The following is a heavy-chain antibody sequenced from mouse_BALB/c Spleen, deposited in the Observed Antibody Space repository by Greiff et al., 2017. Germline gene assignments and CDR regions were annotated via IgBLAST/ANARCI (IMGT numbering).Heavy chain of an antibody. Sequence: QVQLQQPGAELVMPGASVKMSCKASGYTFTDYWMHWVKQRPGQGLEWIGAIDTSDSYTSYNQKFKGKATLTVDESSSTAYMQLSSLTSEDSAVYYCAYSSGFAYWGQGTLVTVSA. CDR3: AYSSGFAY. D-gene: IGHD3-1*01. CDR1: GYTFTDYW. V-gene: IGHV1-69*01. J-gene: IGHJ3*01. CDR2: IDTSDSYT.